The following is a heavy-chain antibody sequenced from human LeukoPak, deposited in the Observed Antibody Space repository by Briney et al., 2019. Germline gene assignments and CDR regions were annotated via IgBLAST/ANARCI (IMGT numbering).Heavy chain of an antibody. CDR1: GFTFSSYW. V-gene: IGHV3-7*01. CDR3: AKEGDHPILTYDS. J-gene: IGHJ5*01. CDR2: VKQDGSEK. D-gene: IGHD2-2*02. Sequence: GGSLRLSCAASGFTFSSYWMNWLRQAPGKGLEWVANVKQDGSEKYYVDSVKGRFTISRDNAKNSLYLQMNSLRAEDTAVYYCAKEGDHPILTYDSWGQGALVTVSS.